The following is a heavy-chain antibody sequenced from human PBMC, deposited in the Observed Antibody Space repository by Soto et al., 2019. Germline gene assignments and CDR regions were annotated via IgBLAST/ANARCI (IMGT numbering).Heavy chain of an antibody. J-gene: IGHJ6*02. CDR2: IIPIFGTA. D-gene: IGHD4-4*01. V-gene: IGHV1-69*06. CDR3: ARFDYSNYVFNYYYYGMDV. CDR1: GGTFSSYA. Sequence: SVKVSCKASGGTFSSYAISWVRQAPGQGLEWMGGIIPIFGTANYAQKFQGRVTITADKSTSTAYMELSSLRSEDTAVYYCARFDYSNYVFNYYYYGMDVWGQGTTVSLSS.